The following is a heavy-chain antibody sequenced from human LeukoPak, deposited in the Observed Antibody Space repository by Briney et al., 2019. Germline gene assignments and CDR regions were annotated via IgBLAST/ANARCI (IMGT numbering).Heavy chain of an antibody. CDR1: GFTFFISYW. V-gene: IGHV3-74*01. CDR3: ARGVVKSATGAFDI. J-gene: IGHJ3*02. CDR2: INSDGSST. Sequence: PGGSLRLSCAASGFTFFISYWFHWVRHAPGKGLVWVSRINSDGSSTISADYVKGRCTISRDNAKNTVYLQMNSLRAEATAVYYCARGVVKSATGAFDIWGQGTMVTVSS. D-gene: IGHD2-15*01.